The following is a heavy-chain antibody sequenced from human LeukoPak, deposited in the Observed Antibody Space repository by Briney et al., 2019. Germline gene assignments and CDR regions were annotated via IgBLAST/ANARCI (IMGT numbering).Heavy chain of an antibody. J-gene: IGHJ4*02. V-gene: IGHV4-59*01. D-gene: IGHD3-22*01. CDR3: ARGVTYYYDSSGYFLDY. CDR2: NYYSGST. CDR1: GGSISSYY. Sequence: SETLSLTCTVSGGSISSYYWSWIRQPPGKGLEWIGYNYYSGSTNYNPSLKSRVTISVDTSKNQFSLKLSSVTAADTAVYYCARGVTYYYDSSGYFLDYWGQGTLVTVSS.